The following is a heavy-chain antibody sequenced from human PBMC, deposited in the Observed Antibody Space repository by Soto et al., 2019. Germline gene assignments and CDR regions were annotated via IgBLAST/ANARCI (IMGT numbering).Heavy chain of an antibody. CDR1: GFSFSDAW. Sequence: EVQLVESGGGLVKPGGSLRLSCAASGFSFSDAWMNWVRQSPGKGLEWVGRSKTKAFGGTTAYAAHVKGRFAISRDDSQNTLFLQMNSLKAEDTAVYYCTSGPYFTTGGLDSWGQGTLVTVSS. CDR3: TSGPYFTTGGLDS. J-gene: IGHJ4*02. CDR2: SKTKAFGGTT. V-gene: IGHV3-15*07. D-gene: IGHD2-8*01.